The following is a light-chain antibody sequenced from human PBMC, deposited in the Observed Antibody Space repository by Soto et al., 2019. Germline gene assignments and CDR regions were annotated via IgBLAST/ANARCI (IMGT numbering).Light chain of an antibody. V-gene: IGKV1-39*01. J-gene: IGKJ3*01. CDR1: QRIGTY. CDR2: AAS. CDR3: QHTYGIPFT. Sequence: DIQMTQSPSSLSASVGDRVTITCRASQRIGTYLNWYQQKPGKAPDLLIFAASSLQSGVPSRFSGSGSGTDFALTISSLQPEDSATYYCQHTYGIPFTFGPGTKVHIK.